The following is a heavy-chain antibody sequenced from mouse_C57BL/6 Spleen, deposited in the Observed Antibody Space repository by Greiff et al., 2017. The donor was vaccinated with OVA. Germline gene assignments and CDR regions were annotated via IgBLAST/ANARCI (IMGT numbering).Heavy chain of an antibody. Sequence: QVTLKESGPGILQSSQTLSLTCSFSGFSLSTSGMGVSWIRQPSGKGLEWLAHIYWDDDKRYNPSLKSRLTISKDTSRNQVFLKITSVDTADTATYYCARSPLYGSSQYYYAMDYWGQGTSVTVSS. CDR2: IYWDDDK. J-gene: IGHJ4*01. CDR3: ARSPLYGSSQYYYAMDY. D-gene: IGHD1-1*01. CDR1: GFSLSTSGMG. V-gene: IGHV8-12*01.